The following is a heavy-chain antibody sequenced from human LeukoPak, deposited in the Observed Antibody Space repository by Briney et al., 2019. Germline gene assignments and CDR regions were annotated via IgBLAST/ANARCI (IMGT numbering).Heavy chain of an antibody. D-gene: IGHD6-13*01. Sequence: SETLSLTCTVSGASISDYYWSWIRQPPGKGLEWIGHMSYSGNTNYNPSLKSRVTISLDTSKNQLSLKLSSVTAADTAVYYCARAIAAAGTWRFDPWGQGTLVTVSS. CDR2: MSYSGNT. V-gene: IGHV4-59*08. CDR1: GASISDYY. CDR3: ARAIAAAGTWRFDP. J-gene: IGHJ5*02.